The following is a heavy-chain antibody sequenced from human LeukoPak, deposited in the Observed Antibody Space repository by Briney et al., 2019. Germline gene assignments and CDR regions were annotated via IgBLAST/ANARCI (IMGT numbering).Heavy chain of an antibody. CDR2: INHSGST. J-gene: IGHJ4*02. CDR3: ARAKGRVRGVMSYFDY. D-gene: IGHD3-10*01. V-gene: IGHV4-34*01. CDR1: GGSFSGYY. Sequence: SEALSLTCAVYGGSFSGYYWSWIRQPPGKGLEWIGEINHSGSTNYNPSLKSRVTISVDTSKNQFSLKLSSVTAADTAVYYCARAKGRVRGVMSYFDYWGQGTLVTVSS.